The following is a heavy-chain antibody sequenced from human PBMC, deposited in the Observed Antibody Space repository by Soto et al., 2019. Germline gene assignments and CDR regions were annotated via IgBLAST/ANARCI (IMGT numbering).Heavy chain of an antibody. CDR1: GGSVSSGSYY. D-gene: IGHD2-2*01. V-gene: IGHV4-61*01. Sequence: QVQLQESGPGLVKPSETLSLTCTVSGGSVSSGSYYWSWIRQPPGKGLEWIGYIYYSGSTNYNPSLKSRVTISVDTSKNQFSLKLSSVTAADTAVYYCARDGPYCSSTSCFSLYYYYYGMDVWGQGTTVTVSS. J-gene: IGHJ6*02. CDR3: ARDGPYCSSTSCFSLYYYYYGMDV. CDR2: IYYSGST.